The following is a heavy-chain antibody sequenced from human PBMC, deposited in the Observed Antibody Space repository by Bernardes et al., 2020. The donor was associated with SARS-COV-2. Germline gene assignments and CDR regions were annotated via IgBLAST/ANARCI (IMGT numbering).Heavy chain of an antibody. D-gene: IGHD3-22*01. V-gene: IGHV3-23*01. CDR1: GFSLSNYA. CDR2: ISGSGGST. J-gene: IGHJ5*02. Sequence: GSLRLSCAASGFSLSNYAMSWVRQAPGKGLEWVSAISGSGGSTYYADSVKGRFTISRDNSKNTLYLQMNSLRAEDTAVYYCAKDLYYYDSSGLGFDPWGQGTLVTVSS. CDR3: AKDLYYYDSSGLGFDP.